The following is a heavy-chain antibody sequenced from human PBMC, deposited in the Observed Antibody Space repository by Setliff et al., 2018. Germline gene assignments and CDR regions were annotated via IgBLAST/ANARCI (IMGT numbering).Heavy chain of an antibody. J-gene: IGHJ5*02. D-gene: IGHD2-2*01. V-gene: IGHV1-2*02. CDR1: GYSFTGYQ. CDR2: INPNSGVA. CDR3: ARDSASCDSTSCYWAVNWFDA. Sequence: ASVKVSCKASGYSFTGYQIYWMRLAPGQGLEWMGWINPNSGVANYARRFEGRVTMTRDTSISTVYMEVNSLRSDDTAVYFCARDSASCDSTSCYWAVNWFDAWGQGTLVTVSS.